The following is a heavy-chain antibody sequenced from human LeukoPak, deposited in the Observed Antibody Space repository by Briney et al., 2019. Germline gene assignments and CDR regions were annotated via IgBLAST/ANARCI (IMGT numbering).Heavy chain of an antibody. CDR3: ARADRRLAARPFDP. V-gene: IGHV3-30*03. CDR2: ISYDGSNK. Sequence: GGSLRLSCAASGFTFSNYWMHWVRQAPGKGLEWVAVISYDGSNKYYADSVKGRFTISRDNSKNTLYLQMNSLRAEDTAVYYCARADRRLAARPFDPWGQGTLVTVSS. CDR1: GFTFSNYW. D-gene: IGHD6-6*01. J-gene: IGHJ5*02.